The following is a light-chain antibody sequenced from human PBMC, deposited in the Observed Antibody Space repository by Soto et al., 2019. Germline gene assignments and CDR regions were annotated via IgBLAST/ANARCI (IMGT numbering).Light chain of an antibody. Sequence: QSALTQLPSASGSPGQSVTISCTGTSSDVGGYNYVSWYQQHPGKAPKLMIYEVIKRPSGVPDRFSGSKSGNTASLTVSGLQAEDEADYYCSSYAGSNNFVVFGGGTKVTVL. CDR3: SSYAGSNNFVV. CDR1: SSDVGGYNY. CDR2: EVI. V-gene: IGLV2-8*01. J-gene: IGLJ2*01.